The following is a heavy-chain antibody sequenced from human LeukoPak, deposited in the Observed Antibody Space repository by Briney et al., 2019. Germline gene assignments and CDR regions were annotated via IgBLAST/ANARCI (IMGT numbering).Heavy chain of an antibody. J-gene: IGHJ4*02. Sequence: GGSLRLSCAASGFTFTNAWMNWVRQAPGKGLEWVGRIKSKTDGGTTDYAAPVKGRFTISRDDSENTLYLQVSSLKTEDTAVYYCTRIFRTAHFDYWGQGTPVTVSS. CDR1: GFTFTNAW. D-gene: IGHD2/OR15-2a*01. V-gene: IGHV3-15*07. CDR2: IKSKTDGGTT. CDR3: TRIFRTAHFDY.